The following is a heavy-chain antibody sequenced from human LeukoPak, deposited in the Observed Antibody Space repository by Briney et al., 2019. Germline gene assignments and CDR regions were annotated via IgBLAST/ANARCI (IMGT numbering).Heavy chain of an antibody. CDR1: GGSISSSSYY. D-gene: IGHD3-3*01. Sequence: SETLSLTCTVSGGSISSSSYYWGWIRQPPGKGLEWIGSIYYSGSTYYNPSLKSRVTISVDTSKNQFSLKLSSVTAADTAAYYCARDWVPGRFEGWFDPWGQGTLVTVSS. CDR2: IYYSGST. CDR3: ARDWVPGRFEGWFDP. J-gene: IGHJ5*02. V-gene: IGHV4-39*07.